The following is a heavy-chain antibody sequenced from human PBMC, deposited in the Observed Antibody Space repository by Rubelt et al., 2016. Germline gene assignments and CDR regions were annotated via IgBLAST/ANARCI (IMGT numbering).Heavy chain of an antibody. J-gene: IGHJ5*02. D-gene: IGHD3-3*01. V-gene: IGHV1-46*01. CDR1: GYTFTSYY. Sequence: QVQLVQSGAEVKKPGASVKVSCKASGYTFTSYYMHWVRQAPGQGLEWMGLINHSGGSTSYGRKFHGRVTMNRDTSTRTVYRELSSLRSEETGVYDCAAAPGYDFEDNWFGPWCQGTLVTVSA. CDR2: INHSGGST. CDR3: AAAPGYDFEDNWFGP.